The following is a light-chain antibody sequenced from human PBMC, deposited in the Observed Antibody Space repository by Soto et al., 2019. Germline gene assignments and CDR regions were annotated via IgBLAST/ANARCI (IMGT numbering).Light chain of an antibody. J-gene: IGKJ1*01. Sequence: DVVMTQSPLSLPVTPGEPAYISCRSSQSLLDAAGNNLLDWYLQKPGQSPQLLTYLGSRLASGVPDRFSGSGSGTDFTLQISRVEAEDVGVYYCMQALDIPRTFGQGTKVEIK. CDR1: QSLLDAAGNNL. CDR2: LGS. CDR3: MQALDIPRT. V-gene: IGKV2-28*01.